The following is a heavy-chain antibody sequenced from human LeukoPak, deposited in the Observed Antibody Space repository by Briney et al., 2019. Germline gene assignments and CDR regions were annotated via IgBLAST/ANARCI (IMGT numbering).Heavy chain of an antibody. CDR2: MNPNSGNT. CDR1: GYTFTNYD. D-gene: IGHD2-2*01. Sequence: GASVNVSCKTSGYTFTNYDINCVRQATGQGLELMRWMNPNSGNTGYAQKFQCIVTMTRNTSISTAYMELSSLRSEDTAENYCSRPLCSSTACDPREGFDPWGRGTLVTVSS. J-gene: IGHJ5*02. V-gene: IGHV1-8*01. CDR3: SRPLCSSTACDPREGFDP.